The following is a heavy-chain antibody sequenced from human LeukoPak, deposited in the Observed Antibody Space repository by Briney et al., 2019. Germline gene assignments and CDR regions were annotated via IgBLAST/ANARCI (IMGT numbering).Heavy chain of an antibody. CDR2: INPSGGST. CDR3: APSAGIYCFDY. CDR1: GYTFTMYY. J-gene: IGHJ4*02. Sequence: ASVTVSFKASGYTFTMYYMHWVRQAPRQGLEWMGIINPSGGSTSYAQKFQGRVTMTRDTSTSTVYMELSSLRSEDTAMYYCAPSAGIYCFDYWGQGTLVTVSS. D-gene: IGHD6-19*01. V-gene: IGHV1-46*01.